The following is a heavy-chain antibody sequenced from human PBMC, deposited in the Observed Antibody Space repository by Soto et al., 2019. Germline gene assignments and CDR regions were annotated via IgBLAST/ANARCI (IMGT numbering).Heavy chain of an antibody. D-gene: IGHD2-21*01. Sequence: SETLSLTCTVSGGSISSSSYYWGWIRQPPGKGLEWIGSIYYSGSTYYNPSLKSRVTISVDTSKNQFSLKLSSVTAADTAVYYCARSMMAYDAFDIWGQGTMVTVS. V-gene: IGHV4-39*01. CDR1: GGSISSSSYY. CDR2: IYYSGST. CDR3: ARSMMAYDAFDI. J-gene: IGHJ3*02.